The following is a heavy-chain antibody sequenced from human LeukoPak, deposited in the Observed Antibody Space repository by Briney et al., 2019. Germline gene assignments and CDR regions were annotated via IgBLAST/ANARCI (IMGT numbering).Heavy chain of an antibody. D-gene: IGHD1-26*01. CDR1: GFTLSSYW. CDR3: ARGGIYFHY. J-gene: IGHJ4*02. Sequence: GGSRRLACAPSGFTLSSYWMSWVRQAPGKGRGWVANIKQNRSQQYYVHSVKGRFTISSDNAKNSLYLQMNSHRDEDTAVYYCARGGIYFHYWGQGTLVTVSS. V-gene: IGHV3-7*01. CDR2: IKQNRSQQ.